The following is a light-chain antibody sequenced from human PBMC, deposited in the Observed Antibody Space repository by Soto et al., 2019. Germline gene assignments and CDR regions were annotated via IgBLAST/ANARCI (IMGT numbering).Light chain of an antibody. V-gene: IGLV2-8*01. CDR2: EVS. CDR1: SSDVGGYNY. Sequence: QSALTQPPSASGSPGQSVTISCTGTSSDVGGYNYVSWYQQHPGKAPKLIIYEVSQRPSGAPDRFSGSNSGNTASLTVSGLDAEDEDDYYGSSYAGSDNLVFGGGTKLTVL. J-gene: IGLJ2*01. CDR3: SSYAGSDNLV.